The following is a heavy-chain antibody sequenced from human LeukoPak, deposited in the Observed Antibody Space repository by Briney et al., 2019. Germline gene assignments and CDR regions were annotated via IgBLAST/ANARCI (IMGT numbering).Heavy chain of an antibody. V-gene: IGHV3-23*01. D-gene: IGHD3-10*01. CDR3: AKGGDGYYGSGSYFRYYYYYYGMDV. CDR2: ISGSGGST. CDR1: GVSFSGYY. Sequence: ETLSLTCAVYGVSFSGYYWSWVRQAPGKGLEWVSAISGSGGSTYYADSVKGRLTISRDNSKNTLYLQMNSLRAEDTAVYYCAKGGDGYYGSGSYFRYYYYYYGMDVWGQGTTVTVSS. J-gene: IGHJ6*02.